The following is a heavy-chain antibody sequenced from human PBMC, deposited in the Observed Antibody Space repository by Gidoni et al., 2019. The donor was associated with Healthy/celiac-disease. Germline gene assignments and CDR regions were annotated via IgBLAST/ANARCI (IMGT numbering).Heavy chain of an antibody. V-gene: IGHV3-53*01. Sequence: EVQLVESGGGLIQPGGSLRLSCAASGFTVSSNYMSWVRQAPGKGLGWVSVIYSGVSTYYADSVKGRFTISRDNSKNTLYLQMNSLRAEDTAVYYCASGSSGWYGSDYWGQGTLVTVSS. CDR3: ASGSSGWYGSDY. D-gene: IGHD6-19*01. CDR1: GFTVSSNY. J-gene: IGHJ4*02. CDR2: IYSGVST.